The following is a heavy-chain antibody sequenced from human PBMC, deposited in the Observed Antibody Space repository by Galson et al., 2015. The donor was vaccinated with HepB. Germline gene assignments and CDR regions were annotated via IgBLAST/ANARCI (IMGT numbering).Heavy chain of an antibody. CDR3: AKDASAWYAGPDY. D-gene: IGHD6-19*01. Sequence: SLRLSCAASGFTFSNYAMHWVRQAPGKGLEYVSAMSSDGESTYYADSVKGRFTISRDNSKNTLYLQMSSLRADDSAVYYCAKDASAWYAGPDYWGQGTLVTVSS. J-gene: IGHJ4*02. V-gene: IGHV3-64D*06. CDR2: MSSDGEST. CDR1: GFTFSNYA.